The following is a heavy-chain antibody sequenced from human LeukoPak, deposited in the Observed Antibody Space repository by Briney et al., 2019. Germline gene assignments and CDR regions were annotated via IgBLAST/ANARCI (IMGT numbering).Heavy chain of an antibody. D-gene: IGHD6-19*01. J-gene: IGHJ5*02. Sequence: PSETLSLTCTVSGGSISSYYWSWIRQPPGKGLEWIGYIYYSGSTNYNPSLNSRVTISVDTSKNQFSLKLSSVTAADTAVYYCASSPIAVAARNMIRGWFDPWGQGTLVTVSS. CDR2: IYYSGST. V-gene: IGHV4-59*08. CDR1: GGSISSYY. CDR3: ASSPIAVAARNMIRGWFDP.